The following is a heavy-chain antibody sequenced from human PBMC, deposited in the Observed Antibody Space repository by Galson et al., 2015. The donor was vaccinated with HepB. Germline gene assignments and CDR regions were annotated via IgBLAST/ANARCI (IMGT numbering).Heavy chain of an antibody. CDR1: GYTFTSYY. CDR3: ATDRKVFTMVRGVIHLPLDY. J-gene: IGHJ4*02. CDR2: FDPEDGET. V-gene: IGHV1-24*01. Sequence: SCKASGYTFTSYYMHWVRQAPGKGLEWMGGFDPEDGETIYAQKFQGRVTMTEDTSTDTAYMEQSSLRSEDTAVYYCATDRKVFTMVRGVIHLPLDYWGQGTLVTVSS. D-gene: IGHD3-10*01.